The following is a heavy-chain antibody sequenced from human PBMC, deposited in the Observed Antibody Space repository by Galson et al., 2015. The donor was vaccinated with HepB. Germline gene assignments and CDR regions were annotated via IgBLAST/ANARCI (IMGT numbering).Heavy chain of an antibody. J-gene: IGHJ3*02. V-gene: IGHV5-51*01. Sequence: QSGAEVKKPGESLKISCKGSGYSFTSYWIGWVRQMPGKGLEWMGIIYPGDSDTRYSPSFQGQVTISADKSISTAYLQWSSLKASDTAMYYCARRGLEQQPHDAFDIWGQGTMVTVSS. D-gene: IGHD6-13*01. CDR3: ARRGLEQQPHDAFDI. CDR2: IYPGDSDT. CDR1: GYSFTSYW.